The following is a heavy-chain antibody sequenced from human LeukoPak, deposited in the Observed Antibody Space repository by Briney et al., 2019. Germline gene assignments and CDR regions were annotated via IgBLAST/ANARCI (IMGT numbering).Heavy chain of an antibody. Sequence: ASVKVSCKASGYTFTGHYIHWVRQAPGQGLEWMAWISGYNGNTNYAQKLQGRVTMTTDTSTSTAYMELRSLRSDDTAVYYCARRTYSSSSSIFDYWGQGTLVTVSS. V-gene: IGHV1-18*04. D-gene: IGHD6-6*01. J-gene: IGHJ4*02. CDR1: GYTFTGHY. CDR2: ISGYNGNT. CDR3: ARRTYSSSSSIFDY.